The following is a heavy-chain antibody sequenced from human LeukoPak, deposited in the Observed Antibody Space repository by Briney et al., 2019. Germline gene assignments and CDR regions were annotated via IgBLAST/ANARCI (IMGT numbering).Heavy chain of an antibody. CDR1: GGSFSGYY. CDR3: ARRSGVYDYVWGSYRETNYWYFDL. Sequence: SETLSLTCAVYGGSFSGYYWSWIRQPPGKGLEWIGEINHSGSTNYNPSLKSRVTISVDTSKNQFSLKLSSVTAADTAVYYCARRSGVYDYVWGSYRETNYWYFDLWGRGTLVTVSS. J-gene: IGHJ2*01. D-gene: IGHD3-16*02. CDR2: INHSGST. V-gene: IGHV4-34*01.